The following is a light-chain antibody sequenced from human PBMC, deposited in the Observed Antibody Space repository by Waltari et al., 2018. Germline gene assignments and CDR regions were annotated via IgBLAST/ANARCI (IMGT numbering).Light chain of an antibody. V-gene: IGKV1-39*01. CDR1: QSINSY. Sequence: DIQMTQSPSSLSAFVGDRVTISCRSSQSINSYLKWYQQKPGKAPNLLIYDATTLQSGVPSRFSGSGSGTDFTLTISSLQSEDSATYYCQQSQSTPYTFGQGTKVEI. CDR3: QQSQSTPYT. J-gene: IGKJ2*01. CDR2: DAT.